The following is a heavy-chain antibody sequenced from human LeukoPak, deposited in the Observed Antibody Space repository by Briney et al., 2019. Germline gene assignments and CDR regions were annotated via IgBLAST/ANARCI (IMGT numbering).Heavy chain of an antibody. Sequence: GGSLRLSCAASGFTFDDYGMSWVRQAPGKGLEWVAVIWYDGSNKYYADSVKGRFTISRDNSKNTLYLQMNSLRAEDTAVYYCAKSRYSSSWYYFDYWGQGTLVTVSS. V-gene: IGHV3-33*06. CDR3: AKSRYSSSWYYFDY. D-gene: IGHD6-13*01. CDR1: GFTFDDYG. CDR2: IWYDGSNK. J-gene: IGHJ4*02.